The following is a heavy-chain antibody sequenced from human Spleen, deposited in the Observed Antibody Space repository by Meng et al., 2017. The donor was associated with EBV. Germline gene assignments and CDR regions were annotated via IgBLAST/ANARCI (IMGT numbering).Heavy chain of an antibody. Sequence: QVQLQQPGPGAVKPTQTLPLTCAISGDSVSNINGGWNWIRQSPSRGLEWLGRTYYRSKWYNDYAVSVKGRITINPDTTKNQVSLQLNSVTPEDTAVYYCAGVGSTISTDWFDTWGQGTLVTVSS. CDR2: TYYRSKWYN. J-gene: IGHJ5*02. D-gene: IGHD3-9*01. CDR1: GDSVSNINGG. CDR3: AGVGSTISTDWFDT. V-gene: IGHV6-1*01.